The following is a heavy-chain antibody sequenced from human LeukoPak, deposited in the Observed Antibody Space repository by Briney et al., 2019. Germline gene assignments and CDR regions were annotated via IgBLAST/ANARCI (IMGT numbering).Heavy chain of an antibody. CDR2: ISSSSSYI. J-gene: IGHJ4*02. CDR1: GFTFSSYI. V-gene: IGHV3-21*04. D-gene: IGHD3-22*01. CDR3: AKMGPGAYYYDRSDFDF. Sequence: PGGSLRLSCAASGFTFSSYIMNWVRQAPGKGLEWVSSISSSSSYIYYADSVKGRFTISRDNSKNTLYLQMNSLRAEDTAVYYCAKMGPGAYYYDRSDFDFWGQGTLVTVSS.